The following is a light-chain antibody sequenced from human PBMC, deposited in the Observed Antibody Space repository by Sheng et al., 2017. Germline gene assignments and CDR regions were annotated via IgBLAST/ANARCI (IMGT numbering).Light chain of an antibody. J-gene: IGLJ3*02. CDR3: CSYAGSYTWV. Sequence: QSALTQPRSVSGSPGQSVTISCTGTSSDVGAYNFVSRYQHHPGKAPKVMIYDVTRRPSGVPDRFSGSKSGNTASLTISGLQAEDEADYYCCSYAGSYTWVFGGGTRLTVL. CDR2: DVT. V-gene: IGLV2-11*01. CDR1: SSDVGAYNF.